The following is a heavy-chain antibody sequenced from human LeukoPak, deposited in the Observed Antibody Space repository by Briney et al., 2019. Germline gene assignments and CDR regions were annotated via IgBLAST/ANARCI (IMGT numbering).Heavy chain of an antibody. J-gene: IGHJ4*02. Sequence: HPGGSPRLSCAASGFTFSSYSMNWVRQVPGKGLEWLSYISSSSNNIYYTDSVKGRFTISRDNAKNSLYLQMNSLRAEDTAVYYCVTIPTRGTVDYWGQGTLVTVSS. D-gene: IGHD2-21*01. CDR3: VTIPTRGTVDY. V-gene: IGHV3-48*04. CDR1: GFTFSSYS. CDR2: ISSSSNNI.